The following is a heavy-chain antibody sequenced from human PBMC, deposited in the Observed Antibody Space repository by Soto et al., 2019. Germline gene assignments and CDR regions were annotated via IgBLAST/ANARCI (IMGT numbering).Heavy chain of an antibody. CDR3: ARVLDPGYSSGWYGYFDY. D-gene: IGHD6-19*01. CDR2: TYYRSKWYN. V-gene: IGHV6-1*01. J-gene: IGHJ4*02. Sequence: PSQTLSLTCAISGDSVSSNSAAWNWIRQSPSRGLEWLGRTYYRSKWYNDYAVSVKSRITINPDTSKNQFSLQLNSVTPEDTAVYYCARVLDPGYSSGWYGYFDYWGQGTLVTVSS. CDR1: GDSVSSNSAA.